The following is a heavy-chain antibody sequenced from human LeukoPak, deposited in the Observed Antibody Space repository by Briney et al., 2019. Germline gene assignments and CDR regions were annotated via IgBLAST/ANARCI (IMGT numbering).Heavy chain of an antibody. V-gene: IGHV3-53*01. CDR1: GFTVSRKY. J-gene: IGHJ3*02. D-gene: IGHD4-17*01. CDR2: IYTCGAT. CDR3: ARDAYGDAFDI. Sequence: GGSLRLSCAASGFTVSRKYMSCVRQASGKGLEPVSVIYTCGATYYADSVQCRFTLSTDNPTNTLYLQMNRLRAEDTAVYYCARDAYGDAFDIWGQGTMVTVSS.